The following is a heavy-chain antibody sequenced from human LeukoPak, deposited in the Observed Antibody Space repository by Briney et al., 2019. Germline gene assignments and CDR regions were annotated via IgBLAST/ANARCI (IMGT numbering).Heavy chain of an antibody. D-gene: IGHD3-22*01. CDR2: ISGGGGST. Sequence: GGSLRLSCAASGFTFTSYAMSWVRQAPGKGLEWVSGISGGGGSTFYADSVKGRFTISSDRSKDTLYLQMNSLRAEDTALYYRANNYYDVSGYYHFEYWSQGTLVAVSS. J-gene: IGHJ4*02. V-gene: IGHV3-23*01. CDR1: GFTFTSYA. CDR3: ANNYYDVSGYYHFEY.